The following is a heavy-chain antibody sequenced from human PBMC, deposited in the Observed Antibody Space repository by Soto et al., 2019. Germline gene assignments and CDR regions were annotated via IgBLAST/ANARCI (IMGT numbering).Heavy chain of an antibody. J-gene: IGHJ6*03. D-gene: IGHD1-7*01. Sequence: SVKVSCKASGGTFSSYTISWVRQAPGQGLEWMGRIIPILGIANYAQKYQGRVTITADKSTSTAYMELSSLRSEDTAVYYCARDVGTTPKVERYMDVWGKGTTVTVSS. V-gene: IGHV1-69*04. CDR3: ARDVGTTPKVERYMDV. CDR1: GGTFSSYT. CDR2: IIPILGIA.